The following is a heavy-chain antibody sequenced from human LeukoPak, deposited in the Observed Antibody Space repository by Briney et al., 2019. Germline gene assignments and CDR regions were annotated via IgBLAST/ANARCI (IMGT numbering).Heavy chain of an antibody. CDR2: ISSNGGST. CDR1: GFTFSSYA. V-gene: IGHV3-64*01. J-gene: IGHJ4*02. CDR3: ARDPGAVPAAKYYFDY. D-gene: IGHD2-2*01. Sequence: GGSLRLSCAASGFTFSSYAMHWVRQAPGKGLEYVSAISSNGGSTYYANSVKGRFTISRDNSKNTLYLQMGSLRAEDTAVYYCARDPGAVPAAKYYFDYWGQGTLVTVSS.